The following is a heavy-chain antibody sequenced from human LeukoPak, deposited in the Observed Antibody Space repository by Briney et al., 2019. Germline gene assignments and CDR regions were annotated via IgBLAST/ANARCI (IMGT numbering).Heavy chain of an antibody. V-gene: IGHV3-21*01. Sequence: PGGSLRLSCAASGFTFSSYSMNWVRQAPGKGLEWVSSISSSSSYIYYADSVKGRFTISRDNAKNSLYLQMNSLRAEDTAVYYCARDQKVVPAAIIDYWGQGTLVTVSS. CDR1: GFTFSSYS. CDR2: ISSSSSYI. D-gene: IGHD2-2*02. CDR3: ARDQKVVPAAIIDY. J-gene: IGHJ4*02.